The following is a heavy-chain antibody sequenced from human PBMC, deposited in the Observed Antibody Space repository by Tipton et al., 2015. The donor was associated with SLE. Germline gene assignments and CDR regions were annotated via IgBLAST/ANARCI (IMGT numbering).Heavy chain of an antibody. V-gene: IGHV4-34*01. J-gene: IGHJ6*03. Sequence: TLSLTCAIYGGSFGYHWSWIRQSPGKGLEWIGEINDSGSTNYNPSLKSRVTILMDSSKNQLSMKLSSVTTADTAVYYCARVRWGYCATTSCDHYYYMDVWGKGTTVTVSS. CDR3: ARVRWGYCATTSCDHYYYMDV. CDR1: GGSFGYH. D-gene: IGHD2-2*01. CDR2: INDSGST.